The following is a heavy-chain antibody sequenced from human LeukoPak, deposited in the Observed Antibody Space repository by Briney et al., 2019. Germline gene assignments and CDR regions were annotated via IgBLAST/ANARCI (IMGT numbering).Heavy chain of an antibody. CDR2: IKQDGSEK. CDR3: ARSTRRQSYYYDSSGHGYFDY. J-gene: IGHJ4*02. D-gene: IGHD3-22*01. CDR1: GFTFSSYW. Sequence: GGSLRLSCAASGFTFSSYWMSWVRQAPGKGLEWVANIKQDGSEKYYVDSVKGRFTISRDNAKNSLYLQMNSLRAEDTAVYYCARSTRRQSYYYDSSGHGYFDYWGQGTLVTVSS. V-gene: IGHV3-7*01.